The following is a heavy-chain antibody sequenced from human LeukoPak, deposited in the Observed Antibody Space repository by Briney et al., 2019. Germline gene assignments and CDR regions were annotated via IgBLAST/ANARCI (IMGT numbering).Heavy chain of an antibody. CDR2: IYSSGST. CDR1: GVSISSGSNY. J-gene: IGHJ3*02. D-gene: IGHD3-10*01. CDR3: ARSDGYGLVGI. Sequence: PSETLSLTCRVSGVSISSGSNYWGWIRQPPGKTLEWIGSIYSSGSTYYNSSLKSRVIILIDTAKNHFSLNLSSVTAADTAVYYYARSDGYGLVGIWGQGTMVTVSS. V-gene: IGHV4-39*07.